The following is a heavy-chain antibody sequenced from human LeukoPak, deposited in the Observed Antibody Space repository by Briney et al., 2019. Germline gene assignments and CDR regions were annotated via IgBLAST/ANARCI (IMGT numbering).Heavy chain of an antibody. CDR3: ASYGSGSYYNPKGSYSDY. D-gene: IGHD3-10*01. V-gene: IGHV4-34*01. J-gene: IGHJ4*02. CDR1: GGSFSGYY. CDR2: INHSGST. Sequence: SETLSLTCAVYGGSFSGYYWSWIRQPPGKGLEWIGEINHSGSTNYNPSLKSRVTISVDTSKNQFSLKLSSVTAADTAVYYCASYGSGSYYNPKGSYSDYWGQGTLVTVSS.